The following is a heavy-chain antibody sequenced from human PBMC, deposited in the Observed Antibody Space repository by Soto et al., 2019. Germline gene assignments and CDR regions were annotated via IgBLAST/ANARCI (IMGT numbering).Heavy chain of an antibody. D-gene: IGHD6-19*01. Sequence: GASVKVSCKASGGTFSSYAISWVRQAPGQGLEWMGGIIPIFGTADYAQKFQGRVTITADESTSAAYMELSSLRSEDTAVYYCALAVAGTTKWNYYYYGMDVWGQGTTVTVSS. V-gene: IGHV1-69*13. J-gene: IGHJ6*02. CDR1: GGTFSSYA. CDR2: IIPIFGTA. CDR3: ALAVAGTTKWNYYYYGMDV.